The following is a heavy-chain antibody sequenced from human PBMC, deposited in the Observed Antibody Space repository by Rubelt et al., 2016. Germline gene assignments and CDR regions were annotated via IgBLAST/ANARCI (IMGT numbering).Heavy chain of an antibody. J-gene: IGHJ4*02. Sequence: QVLLQQWGAGLLKPSETLSLTCAVYGGSFSGYYWSWIRQPPGKGLEWIGEINHSGSTNYNPSLKGRVTSSVDTSKNQFSLKLGSVTAADTAVYYCARGKGRRRAPMDYWGQGTLVTVSS. CDR2: INHSGST. CDR3: ARGKGRRRAPMDY. V-gene: IGHV4-34*01. CDR1: GGSFSGYY.